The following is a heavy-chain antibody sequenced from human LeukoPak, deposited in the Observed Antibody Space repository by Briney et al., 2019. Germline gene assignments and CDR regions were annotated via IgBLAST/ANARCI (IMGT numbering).Heavy chain of an antibody. CDR3: ARGVSPDLPAHCPVDP. D-gene: IGHD2-21*01. J-gene: IGHJ5*02. CDR2: INHSGST. Sequence: SETLSLTCAVYGGSFSGYYWSWIRQPPAKGREWIGEINHSGSTNYNPSLQSRVTIPVDTSKNQFSLQLSSVPAAHTAVHYCARGVSPDLPAHCPVDPWGQGTLATVSS. CDR1: GGSFSGYY. V-gene: IGHV4-34*01.